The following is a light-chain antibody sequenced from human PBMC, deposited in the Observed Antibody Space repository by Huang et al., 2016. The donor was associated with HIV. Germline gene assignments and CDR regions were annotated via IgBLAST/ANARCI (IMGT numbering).Light chain of an antibody. Sequence: EVVMTQSQATLSGSLGERFALSCRASPDGKNNRACDQRQPGQAPRLLIYDASTRATNIPARFSGSGSGTEFTRASSSLQSEDFAVYYCQHYNNWPPRYTCGQGTKLEI. J-gene: IGKJ2*01. V-gene: IGKV3-15*01. CDR2: DAS. CDR3: QHYNNWPPRYT. CDR1: PDGKNN.